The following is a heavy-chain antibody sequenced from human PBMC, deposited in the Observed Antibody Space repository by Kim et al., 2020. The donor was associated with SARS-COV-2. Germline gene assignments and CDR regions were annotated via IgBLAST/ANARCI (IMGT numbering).Heavy chain of an antibody. CDR3: VRDIGGAADY. D-gene: IGHD2-21*01. J-gene: IGHJ4*02. CDR2: INGDGRIT. CDR1: GFFLSGSW. V-gene: IGHV3-74*01. Sequence: GGSLRLSCSASGFFLSGSWMSWVRQAPGKGPVWVSRINGDGRITSYADSVKGRFTISRDNAQNTLYLQMSSLRVEDTAVYYCVRDIGGAADYWGQGTLVTVSS.